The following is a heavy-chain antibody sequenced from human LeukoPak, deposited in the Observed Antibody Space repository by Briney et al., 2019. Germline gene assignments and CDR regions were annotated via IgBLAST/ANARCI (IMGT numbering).Heavy chain of an antibody. CDR1: GDSVSINSVT. V-gene: IGHV6-1*01. CDR2: TYYRSTWYN. D-gene: IGHD2-2*01. Sequence: SQTLSLTCAISGDSVSINSVTWNWIRQSPSRGLEWLGRTYYRSTWYNDYAVSVRGRVTVNPDTSKNQFSLHLNSVTPEDTAVYYCARRLTQYDCFDPWGQGILVTVSS. CDR3: ARRLTQYDCFDP. J-gene: IGHJ5*02.